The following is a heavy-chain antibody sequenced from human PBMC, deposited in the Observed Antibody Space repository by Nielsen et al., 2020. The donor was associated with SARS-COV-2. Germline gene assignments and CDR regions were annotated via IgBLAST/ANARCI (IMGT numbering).Heavy chain of an antibody. CDR2: INPNSGGT. CDR1: GCTFTGYY. D-gene: IGHD6-6*01. J-gene: IGHJ3*02. V-gene: IGHV1-2*02. Sequence: ASVKVSCKASGCTFTGYYMHWVRQAPGQGLEWMGWINPNSGGTNYALKFQGRVTMTRDTSISTAYMELSRLRSDDTAVYYCARDGAARPYAFDIWGQGTMVTVSS. CDR3: ARDGAARPYAFDI.